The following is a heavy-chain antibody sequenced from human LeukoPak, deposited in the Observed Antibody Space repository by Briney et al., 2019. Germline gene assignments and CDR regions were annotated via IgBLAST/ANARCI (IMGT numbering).Heavy chain of an antibody. CDR2: IYTSGST. J-gene: IGHJ5*02. CDR1: GGSISSSY. V-gene: IGHV4-4*07. Sequence: SETLSLTCTDPGGSISSSYWSWIRQPAGKGLEWIGRIYTSGSTNYNPSLKSRVTMSLDTSKNQFSLKLTSVTAADTAVYYCARDLVAVYNWFDPWGQGTLVTVSS. CDR3: ARDLVAVYNWFDP. D-gene: IGHD2-15*01.